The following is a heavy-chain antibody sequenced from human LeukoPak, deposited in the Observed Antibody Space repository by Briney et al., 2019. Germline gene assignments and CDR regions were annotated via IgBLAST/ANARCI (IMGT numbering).Heavy chain of an antibody. D-gene: IGHD1-20*01. J-gene: IGHJ3*02. CDR1: GGTFSSYA. CDR3: ARRIITGTRNGAFDI. CDR2: IIPIFGTA. V-gene: IGHV1-69*05. Sequence: SVKVSXKASGGTFSSYAISWVRQAPGQGLEWMGGIIPIFGTANYAQKFQGRVTITTDESTSTAYMELSSLRSEDTAVYYCARRIITGTRNGAFDIWGQGTMVTVSS.